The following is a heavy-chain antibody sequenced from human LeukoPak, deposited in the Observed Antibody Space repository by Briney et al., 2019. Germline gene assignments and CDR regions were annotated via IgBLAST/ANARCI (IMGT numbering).Heavy chain of an antibody. D-gene: IGHD3-22*01. V-gene: IGHV3-30-3*01. CDR2: ISYDGSNK. J-gene: IGHJ4*02. CDR3: ARDPYYDSSGYYPHFDY. CDR1: GFTFSSYW. Sequence: PGGSLRLSCAASGFTFSSYWMHWVRQAPGKGLEWVAVISYDGSNKYYADSVKGRFTISRDNSKNTLYLQMNSLRAEDTAVYYCARDPYYDSSGYYPHFDYWGQGTLVTVSS.